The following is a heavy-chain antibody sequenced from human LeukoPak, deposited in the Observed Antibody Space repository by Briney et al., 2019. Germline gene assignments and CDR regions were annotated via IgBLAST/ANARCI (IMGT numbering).Heavy chain of an antibody. CDR2: IYHSGST. D-gene: IGHD1-26*01. Sequence: SETLSLTCTVSGYSISSGYFWGWIRQPPGKGLEWIGSIYHSGSTSYNPSLKSRLTISVDTSKNQFSLKLSSVTAADTAMYYCARPYSGSQGWFDPWGQGTLVTVSS. V-gene: IGHV4-38-2*02. CDR3: ARPYSGSQGWFDP. CDR1: GYSISSGYF. J-gene: IGHJ5*02.